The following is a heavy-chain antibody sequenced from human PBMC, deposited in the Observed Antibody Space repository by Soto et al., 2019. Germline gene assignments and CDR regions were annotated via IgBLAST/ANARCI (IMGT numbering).Heavy chain of an antibody. Sequence: EASVKGSCKASVYTFTSYAMHWVRQAPGQRLEWMGWINAGNGNTKYSQKFQGRVTITRDTSASTAYMELSSLRSEDTAVYYCARATYILRFLEWLPTSYYYGMDVWGQGTTVTVS. CDR3: ARATYILRFLEWLPTSYYYGMDV. CDR1: VYTFTSYA. V-gene: IGHV1-3*01. J-gene: IGHJ6*02. D-gene: IGHD3-3*01. CDR2: INAGNGNT.